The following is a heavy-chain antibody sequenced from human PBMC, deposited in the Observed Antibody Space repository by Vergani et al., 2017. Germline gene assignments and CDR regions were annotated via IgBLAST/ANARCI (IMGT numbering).Heavy chain of an antibody. D-gene: IGHD3-10*01. Sequence: QMQMQESGPGLVKPSETLTLTCDVSDSSIMTNPYWGWFRQSPGKGLEWIGCIHHSGDTHYNSSLKSRVSISIVSSSKFSLSLTSVTAADTAIYYCARHRGSWGFFPSSYFYGIDVWGHGTTVTVSS. J-gene: IGHJ6*02. CDR3: ARHRGSWGFFPSSYFYGIDV. CDR1: DSSIMTNPY. V-gene: IGHV4-38-2*01. CDR2: IHHSGDT.